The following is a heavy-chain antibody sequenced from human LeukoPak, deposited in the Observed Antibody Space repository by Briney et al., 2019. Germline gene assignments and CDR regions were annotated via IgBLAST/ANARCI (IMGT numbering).Heavy chain of an antibody. CDR1: GFTFSSFA. CDR2: ISGSGGRT. J-gene: IGHJ4*02. CDR3: ASYRYYYDSSGFCDY. D-gene: IGHD3-22*01. Sequence: GGSLRLSCAASGFTFSSFAMSWVRPAPGKGLEWVSAISGSGGRTYYADSVKGRFTLPRDNFKNTLYMLMNSLRAEDTAVYYCASYRYYYDSSGFCDYWGQGTLVTVSS. V-gene: IGHV3-23*01.